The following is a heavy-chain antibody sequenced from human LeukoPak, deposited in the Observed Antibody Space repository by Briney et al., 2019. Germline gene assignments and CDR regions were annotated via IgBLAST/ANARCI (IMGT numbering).Heavy chain of an antibody. CDR2: IHHGGGT. J-gene: IGHJ5*02. D-gene: IGHD3-3*01. CDR1: GYSISSVYF. Sequence: PSETLSLTCTVSGYSISSVYFWGWIRQPPGKGLEWIGSIHHGGGTYYNPSLKSRVTMSVDTSKNQFSLKLSSVTAADTAVYYCARAINNYDFWSGSLNWFDPWGQGTLVTVSS. V-gene: IGHV4-38-2*02. CDR3: ARAINNYDFWSGSLNWFDP.